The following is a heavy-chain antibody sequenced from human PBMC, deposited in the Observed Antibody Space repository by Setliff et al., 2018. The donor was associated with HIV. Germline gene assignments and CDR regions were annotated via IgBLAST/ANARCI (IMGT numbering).Heavy chain of an antibody. CDR3: ARDHSGSLFDY. CDR1: GYTFSDYS. J-gene: IGHJ4*02. V-gene: IGHV1-2*02. Sequence: EASVKVSCKASGYTFSDYSMHWVRQAPGQGLEWMGWINPTTGGTNYAQKFHDGVTMTRDSSNTTVYMEVSSLTSDDTAIYYCARDHSGSLFDYWGQGTLVTVSS. CDR2: INPTTGGT. D-gene: IGHD3-10*01.